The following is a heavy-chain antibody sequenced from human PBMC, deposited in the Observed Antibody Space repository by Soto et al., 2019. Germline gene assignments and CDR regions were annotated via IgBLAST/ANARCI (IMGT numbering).Heavy chain of an antibody. CDR3: ARSSYDFWSGYYPSPNNWFDP. V-gene: IGHV4-39*01. D-gene: IGHD3-3*01. Sequence: SETLSLTCTVSGGSISSSSYYWGWIRQPPGKGLEWIGSIYYSGSTYYNPSLKSRVTISVDTSKNQFSLKLSSVTAADTAVYYCARSSYDFWSGYYPSPNNWFDPWGQGTLVTVS. J-gene: IGHJ5*02. CDR1: GGSISSSSYY. CDR2: IYYSGST.